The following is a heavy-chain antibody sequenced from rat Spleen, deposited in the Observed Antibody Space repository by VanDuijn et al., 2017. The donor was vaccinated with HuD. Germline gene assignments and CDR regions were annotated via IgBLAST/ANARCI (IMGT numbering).Heavy chain of an antibody. J-gene: IGHJ3*01. V-gene: IGHV5-58*01. CDR3: ATGPRILRLDWFAY. D-gene: IGHD1-6*01. CDR2: INIDGGST. CDR1: GFTFSRYW. Sequence: EVQLVETGGGLVQPGRSLKLSCVASGFTFSRYWMYWIRQAPGKGLEWISSINIDGGSTFYPDSVKGRVTISRENTKSTLYLQMDSLTSEDTATYYCATGPRILRLDWFAYWGQGTLVTVSS.